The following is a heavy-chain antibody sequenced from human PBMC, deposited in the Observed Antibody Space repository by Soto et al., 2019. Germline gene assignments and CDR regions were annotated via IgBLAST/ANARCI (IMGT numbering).Heavy chain of an antibody. CDR1: GASISGWY. J-gene: IGHJ5*02. CDR2: IYATGTT. CDR3: VRDGTKTIRNWFDP. Sequence: PSETLSLTCTVSGASISGWYWSWIRKSTGKRLAWIGRIYATGTTDYKPTLKSRVMMSVEAAKKEFSLKLRCVNAADTAVYYCVRDGTKTIRNWFDPWGQGISVTVSS. V-gene: IGHV4-4*07. D-gene: IGHD1-1*01.